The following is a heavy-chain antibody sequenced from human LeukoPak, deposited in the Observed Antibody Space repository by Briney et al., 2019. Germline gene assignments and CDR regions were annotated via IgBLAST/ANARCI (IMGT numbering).Heavy chain of an antibody. Sequence: PSETLSLTCTVSGGSISSYYWSWIRQPAGRGLEWIGRIYTSGSTNYNPSLKSRVTISVDKSKSQFSLKLSSVTAADTAVYYCASGPGVGYDFWSGTPSYYYYYMDVWGKGTTVTVSS. CDR3: ASGPGVGYDFWSGTPSYYYYYMDV. D-gene: IGHD3-3*01. CDR1: GGSISSYY. CDR2: IYTSGST. J-gene: IGHJ6*03. V-gene: IGHV4-4*07.